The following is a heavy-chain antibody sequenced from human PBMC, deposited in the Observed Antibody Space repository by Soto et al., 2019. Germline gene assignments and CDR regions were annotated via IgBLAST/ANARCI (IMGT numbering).Heavy chain of an antibody. J-gene: IGHJ4*02. Sequence: LRLSCAASGFSFSRYGIHWVRQAPGKGLEWVAVISKDGGDKEYAESVKGRCTISRENSKSTVYLQMNSLRVEDTAVYYCAKDGYKYKYYSDYWGQGTLVTVSS. CDR3: AKDGYKYKYYSDY. D-gene: IGHD5-18*01. CDR2: ISKDGGDK. CDR1: GFSFSRYG. V-gene: IGHV3-30*18.